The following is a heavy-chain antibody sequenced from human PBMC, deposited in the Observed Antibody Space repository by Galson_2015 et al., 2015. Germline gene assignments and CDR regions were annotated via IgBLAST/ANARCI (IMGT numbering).Heavy chain of an antibody. J-gene: IGHJ3*02. CDR1: GFTFDDYG. Sequence: SLRLSCAASGFTFDDYGMSWVRQAPGKGLEWVSGINWNGGSTGYADSVKGRFTISRDNAKNSLYLQMNSLRAEDTALYHCARVVDYCSGGSCYLGAFDIWGQGTMVTVSS. V-gene: IGHV3-20*01. CDR3: ARVVDYCSGGSCYLGAFDI. D-gene: IGHD2-15*01. CDR2: INWNGGST.